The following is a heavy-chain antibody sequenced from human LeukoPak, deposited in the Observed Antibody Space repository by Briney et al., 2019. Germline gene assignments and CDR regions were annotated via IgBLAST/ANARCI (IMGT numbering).Heavy chain of an antibody. Sequence: GGSLRLSCAASGFTFSSYALSWVRQAPGKGLEWVSAISGSGGSTYYADSVKGRFTISRDNSKNTLYLQMNSLRAEDTAVYYCAKDGDSGPNFDYWGQGTLVTVSS. CDR2: ISGSGGST. CDR1: GFTFSSYA. V-gene: IGHV3-23*01. CDR3: AKDGDSGPNFDY. J-gene: IGHJ4*02. D-gene: IGHD5-12*01.